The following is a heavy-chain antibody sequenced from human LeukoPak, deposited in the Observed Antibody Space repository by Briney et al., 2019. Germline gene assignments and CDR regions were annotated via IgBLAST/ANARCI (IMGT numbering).Heavy chain of an antibody. V-gene: IGHV3-23*01. J-gene: IGHJ4*02. CDR2: ISGSGGNT. D-gene: IGHD2/OR15-2a*01. CDR3: AKNIDVFDY. CDR1: GFTFNTYA. Sequence: PGGSLRLSCAASGFTFNTYAMTWVRQAPGKGLEWVSAISGSGGNTYYADSVKGRFTISRDNSKNTLYLQMNSLRAEDTAVYYCAKNIDVFDYWGQGTLVTVSS.